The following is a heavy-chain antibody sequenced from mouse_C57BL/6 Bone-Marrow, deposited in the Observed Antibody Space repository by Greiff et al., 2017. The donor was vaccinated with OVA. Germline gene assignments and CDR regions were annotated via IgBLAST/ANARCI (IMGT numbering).Heavy chain of an antibody. V-gene: IGHV14-4*01. Sequence: VQLQQSGAELVRPGASVKLSCAASGFNIKDDYMHWVKQRPEQGLEWIGWIDPENGDTEYASKFQGKATITADTSSNTAYLQLSSLTSEDTAVYYGTLLDSSGYVGFAYWGQGTLVTVSA. CDR2: IDPENGDT. J-gene: IGHJ3*01. CDR1: GFNIKDDY. CDR3: TLLDSSGYVGFAY. D-gene: IGHD3-2*02.